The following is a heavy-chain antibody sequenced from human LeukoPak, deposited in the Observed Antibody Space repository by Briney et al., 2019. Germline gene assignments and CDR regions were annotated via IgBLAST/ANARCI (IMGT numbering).Heavy chain of an antibody. CDR2: ISGSGGST. D-gene: IGHD3-10*01. J-gene: IGHJ4*02. CDR1: GFTFSSYA. V-gene: IGHV3-23*01. Sequence: GGTLRLSCAASGFTFSSYAMSWVRQAPGKGLEWVSAISGSGGSTYYADSVKGRFTISRDNSKNTLYLQMNSLRAEDTAVYYCAKEGIPWFGEFMFDYWGQGTLVTVSS. CDR3: AKEGIPWFGEFMFDY.